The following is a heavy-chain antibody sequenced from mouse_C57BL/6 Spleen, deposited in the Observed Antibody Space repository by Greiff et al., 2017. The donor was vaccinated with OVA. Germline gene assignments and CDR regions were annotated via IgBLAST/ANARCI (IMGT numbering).Heavy chain of an antibody. CDR2: ISDGGSYT. V-gene: IGHV5-4*01. CDR1: GFTFSSYA. CDR3: AREDDYLFDY. D-gene: IGHD2-4*01. Sequence: EVKLVESGGGLVKPGGSLKLSCAASGFTFSSYAMSWVRQTPEKRLEWVATISDGGSYTYYPDNVKGRFTISRDNAKNNLYLQMSHLKSEDTAMYYCAREDDYLFDYWGQGTTLTVSS. J-gene: IGHJ2*01.